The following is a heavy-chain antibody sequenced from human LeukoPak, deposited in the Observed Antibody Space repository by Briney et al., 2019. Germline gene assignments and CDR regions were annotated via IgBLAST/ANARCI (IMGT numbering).Heavy chain of an antibody. J-gene: IGHJ4*02. V-gene: IGHV4-39*01. CDR2: IYYSGST. D-gene: IGHD3-22*01. CDR1: GGSISSSSYY. Sequence: SETLSLTCTVSGGSISSSSYYWGWIRQPPGKGLEWIGSIYYSGSTYYNPSLKSPVTISVDTSKNQFSLKLSSVTVADTAVYYCARQYYDSSGPTGFDYWGQGTLVTVSS. CDR3: ARQYYDSSGPTGFDY.